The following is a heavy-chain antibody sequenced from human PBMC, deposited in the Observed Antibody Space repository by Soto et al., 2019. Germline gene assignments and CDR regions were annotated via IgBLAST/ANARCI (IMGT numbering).Heavy chain of an antibody. CDR2: IYSGGST. CDR3: AREQVLRFLRAYDAFDI. CDR1: GFTVSSNY. J-gene: IGHJ3*02. V-gene: IGHV3-66*01. Sequence: GGSLRLSCAASGFTVSSNYMSWVRQAPGKGLEWVSVIYSGGSTYYADSVKGRFTISRDNSKNTLYLQTNSLRAEDTAVYYCAREQVLRFLRAYDAFDIWGQGTMVTVSS. D-gene: IGHD3-3*01.